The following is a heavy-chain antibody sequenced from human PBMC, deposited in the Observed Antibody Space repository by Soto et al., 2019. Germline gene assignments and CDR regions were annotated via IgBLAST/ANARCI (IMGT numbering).Heavy chain of an antibody. CDR1: GGTFSSYA. CDR3: ARVRGLGLNAFDI. V-gene: IGHV1-69*13. D-gene: IGHD3-10*01. CDR2: IIPIFVTA. J-gene: IGHJ3*02. Sequence: SVKVSCKASGGTFSSYAISWVRQAPGQGLEWMGGIIPIFVTANYAQTFQGRVTITADESTSTAYMELSSLRSEDTAVYYCARVRGLGLNAFDIWGQGTMVTVSS.